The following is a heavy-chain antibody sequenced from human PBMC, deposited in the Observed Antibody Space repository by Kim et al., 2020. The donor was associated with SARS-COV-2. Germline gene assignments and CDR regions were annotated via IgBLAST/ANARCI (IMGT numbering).Heavy chain of an antibody. Sequence: ADAVKGRFTLSRDNAKNSLYLQMNGRRAEGIAVYYGARGGCIAVAAPFDYWGQGTLVTVSS. CDR3: ARGGCIAVAAPFDY. J-gene: IGHJ4*02. D-gene: IGHD6-13*01. V-gene: IGHV3-11*04.